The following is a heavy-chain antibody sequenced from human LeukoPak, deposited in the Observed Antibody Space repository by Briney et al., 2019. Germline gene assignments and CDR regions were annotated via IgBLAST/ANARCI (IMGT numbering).Heavy chain of an antibody. CDR1: GFTFGSYA. CDR3: AKAPDYYDSSGLIDY. D-gene: IGHD3-22*01. V-gene: IGHV3-23*01. CDR2: IHSSGGDT. Sequence: GGSLRLSCAASGFTFGSYAMSWVRQAPGKGLEWVSTIHSSGGDTYYADSVKGRFTISRDSSKNTLYLQMNSLRAEDTALYYCAKAPDYYDSSGLIDYWGQGTLVTVSS. J-gene: IGHJ4*02.